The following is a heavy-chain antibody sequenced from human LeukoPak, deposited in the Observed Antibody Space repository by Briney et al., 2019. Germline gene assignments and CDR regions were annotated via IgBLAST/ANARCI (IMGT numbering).Heavy chain of an antibody. J-gene: IGHJ3*02. CDR3: AREEVYYGSGSYSNAFDI. Sequence: GGSLRLSCAASGFTFSSYSMNWVRQAPGKGLEGVSSISISSSYIYYADSVKGRFTISRDNARNSLYLQMNSLRAEDTAVYYCAREEVYYGSGSYSNAFDIWGQGTMVTVSS. D-gene: IGHD3-10*01. CDR1: GFTFSSYS. CDR2: ISISSSYI. V-gene: IGHV3-21*01.